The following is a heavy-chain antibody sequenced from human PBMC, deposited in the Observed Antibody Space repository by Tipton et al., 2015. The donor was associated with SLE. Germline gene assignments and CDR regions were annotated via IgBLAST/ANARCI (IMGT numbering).Heavy chain of an antibody. V-gene: IGHV3-30*02. CDR1: GFTFSSYG. D-gene: IGHD6-6*01. CDR2: IRYDGSNK. Sequence: SLRLSCAASGFTFSSYGMHWVRQAPGKGLEWVAFIRYDGSNKYYADSVKGRFTISRDNSKNTLYLQMNSLRAEDTAVYYCAKGRGRIAARPWYFDLWGRGTLVTFSS. J-gene: IGHJ2*01. CDR3: AKGRGRIAARPWYFDL.